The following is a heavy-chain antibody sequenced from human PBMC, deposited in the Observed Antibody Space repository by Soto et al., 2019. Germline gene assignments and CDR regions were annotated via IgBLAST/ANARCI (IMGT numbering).Heavy chain of an antibody. CDR2: IYYSGST. V-gene: IGHV4-30-4*01. Sequence: QVQLQESGPGLVKPSQTLSLTCTVSGGSISSGDYYWSWIRQPPGKGLEWIGYIYYSGSTYYNPSLTRRVTISVDTSKNQFPLKLSSATAADTAVYYCASNSYGYTFYAYWGQGTLVTVSS. CDR3: ASNSYGYTFYAY. D-gene: IGHD5-18*01. CDR1: GGSISSGDYY. J-gene: IGHJ4*02.